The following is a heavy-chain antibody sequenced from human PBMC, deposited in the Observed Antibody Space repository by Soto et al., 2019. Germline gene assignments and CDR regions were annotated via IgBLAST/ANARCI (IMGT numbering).Heavy chain of an antibody. D-gene: IGHD1-7*01. Sequence: ASVNVSCKASGYTFTGYYMHWVRQAPGQGLEWMGWINPNSGGTNYAQKFQGRVTMTRDTSISTAYMELSRLRSDDTAVYYCARGDWNYLYYGMDVWGQGTTVTVSS. CDR1: GYTFTGYY. J-gene: IGHJ6*02. CDR2: INPNSGGT. V-gene: IGHV1-2*02. CDR3: ARGDWNYLYYGMDV.